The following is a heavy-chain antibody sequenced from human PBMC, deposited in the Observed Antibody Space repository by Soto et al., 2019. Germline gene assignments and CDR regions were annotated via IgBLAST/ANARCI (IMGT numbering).Heavy chain of an antibody. D-gene: IGHD6-19*01. CDR2: LYDLDGT. V-gene: IGHV3-53*01. J-gene: IGHJ4*02. Sequence: DVQLVASGGGLIQPGESLRLSCAAFGFTVSGKKYVAWVRQAPGKGLEWVSALYDLDGTYYADSVKGRFTISRDNSKNTLYLQMNSLRAEDTAVYYCAKDNQRSSGWHFDYWGQGTLVTVSS. CDR3: AKDNQRSSGWHFDY. CDR1: GFTVSGKKY.